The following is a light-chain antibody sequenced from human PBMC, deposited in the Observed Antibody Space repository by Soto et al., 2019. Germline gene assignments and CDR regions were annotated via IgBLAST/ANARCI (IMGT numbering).Light chain of an antibody. V-gene: IGKV1-39*01. CDR2: AAS. Sequence: DIQMTQSPSSLSASVGDRVTITCRASQSISSYLSWYQQKPGRAPKLLIYAASSLQSGVPSTFSGSGSGTDFTLTISSLQPEDFATYYCQQANSFLWTFGQGTKV. CDR1: QSISSY. CDR3: QQANSFLWT. J-gene: IGKJ1*01.